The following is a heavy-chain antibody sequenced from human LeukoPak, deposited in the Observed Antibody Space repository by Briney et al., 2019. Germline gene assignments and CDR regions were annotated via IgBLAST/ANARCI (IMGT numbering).Heavy chain of an antibody. CDR1: GFIFSTYG. V-gene: IGHV3-23*01. CDR3: AKAMRGPLT. J-gene: IGHJ5*02. Sequence: GGSLRLSCEAPGFIFSTYGMSWVRQAPGGGFEWVSSITGIGLHTYYADSGKGRFTISRDNSKNTVYLQMNSLQAEDTAVYYCAKAMRGPLTWVQGALVTVSS. CDR2: ITGIGLHT. D-gene: IGHD3-10*01.